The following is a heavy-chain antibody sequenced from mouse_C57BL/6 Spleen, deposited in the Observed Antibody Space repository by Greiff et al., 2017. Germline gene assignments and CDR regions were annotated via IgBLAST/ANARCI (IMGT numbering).Heavy chain of an antibody. D-gene: IGHD2-4*01. CDR1: GYTFTSYW. CDR3: ARDGDYDYAWLAY. J-gene: IGHJ3*01. V-gene: IGHV1-64*01. CDR2: IHPNSGST. Sequence: QVQLQQPGAELVKPGASVKLSCKASGYTFTSYWMHWVKQRPGQGLEWIGMIHPNSGSTNYNEKFKSKAKLTVDTSSSTAYMQLSSLTSAASAVYYCARDGDYDYAWLAYWGQGTLVTVAA.